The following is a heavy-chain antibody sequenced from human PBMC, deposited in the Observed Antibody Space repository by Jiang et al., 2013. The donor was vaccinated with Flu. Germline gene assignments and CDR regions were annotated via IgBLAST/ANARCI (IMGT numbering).Heavy chain of an antibody. CDR1: GFTFSSSE. J-gene: IGHJ4*02. CDR3: ARELASGWYDY. CDR2: ISSSGTTI. V-gene: IGHV3-48*03. Sequence: VQLLESGGGLIQPGGSLRLSCAASGFTFSSSEMSWVRQAPGKGLEWVSYISSSGTTIYYADSVKGRFTISRDNAKNSLYLQVNSLRVEDTAIYYCARELASGWYDYWGQGTLV. D-gene: IGHD6-19*01.